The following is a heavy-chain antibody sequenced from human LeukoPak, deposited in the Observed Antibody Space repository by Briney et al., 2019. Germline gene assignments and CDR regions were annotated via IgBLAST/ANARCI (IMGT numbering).Heavy chain of an antibody. V-gene: IGHV1-18*01. D-gene: IGHD3-22*01. CDR1: GYTFTSYG. J-gene: IGHJ4*02. CDR3: ARDARGYYDSSGYYADY. Sequence: GASVKVSCKASGYTFTSYGISWVRQAPGQGLEWMGWISAYNGNTNYAQKLQGRVTMTTDTSTSTAYMELRSLRSDDTAVYYCARDARGYYDSSGYYADYWGQGTLVTISS. CDR2: ISAYNGNT.